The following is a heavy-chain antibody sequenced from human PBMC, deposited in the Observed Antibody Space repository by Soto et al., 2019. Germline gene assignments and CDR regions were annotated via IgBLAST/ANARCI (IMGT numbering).Heavy chain of an antibody. Sequence: GASVKVSCKASGGTFSSYTISWVRQAPGQGLEWMGRIIPILGIANYAQKFQGRVTITADKSTSTAYMELSSLRSEDTAVYYCARDNENDSSGYSTYYYYGMDVWGQGTTVTVSS. J-gene: IGHJ6*02. V-gene: IGHV1-69*04. CDR3: ARDNENDSSGYSTYYYYGMDV. CDR2: IIPILGIA. CDR1: GGTFSSYT. D-gene: IGHD3-22*01.